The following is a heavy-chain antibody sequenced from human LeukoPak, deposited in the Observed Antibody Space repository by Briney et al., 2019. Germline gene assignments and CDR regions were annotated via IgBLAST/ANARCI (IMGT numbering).Heavy chain of an antibody. D-gene: IGHD5-24*01. CDR3: ARGKSNLVALNWLDP. CDR1: GYTFTSYY. V-gene: IGHV1-46*01. CDR2: INPSGGST. J-gene: IGHJ5*02. Sequence: GASVKVSCKASGYTFTSYYMHWVRQAPGQGLEWMGIINPSGGSTSYAQKFQGRVTMTRDMSTSTVYMELSRLTSDDTATYYCARGKSNLVALNWLDPWGQGTLVTVSP.